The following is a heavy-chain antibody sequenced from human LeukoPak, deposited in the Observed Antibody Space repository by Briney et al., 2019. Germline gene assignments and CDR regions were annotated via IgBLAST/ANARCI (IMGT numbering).Heavy chain of an antibody. CDR2: ISGNGGGT. CDR3: VKGYSGSYLAMSYFDQ. CDR1: GGTFSTYA. D-gene: IGHD1-26*01. J-gene: IGHJ4*02. V-gene: IGHV3-64D*09. Sequence: ASVKVSCKASGGTFSTYAIHWVRQAPGKGLEYVSAISGNGGGTYYADSVKGRFIISRDNAKNMLYLQMSSLRTEDTAVYYCVKGYSGSYLAMSYFDQWGQGTLVTVSS.